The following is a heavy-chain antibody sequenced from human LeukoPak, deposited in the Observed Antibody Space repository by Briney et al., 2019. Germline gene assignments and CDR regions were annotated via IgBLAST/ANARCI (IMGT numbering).Heavy chain of an antibody. V-gene: IGHV3-33*01. D-gene: IGHD6-13*01. CDR3: ARDIAAAGTSGFDY. Sequence: PGGSLRLSCAASGFTFSSYGMHWVRQAPGKGLEWVAVIWYDGSNKYYADSVKGRFTISRDNSKNTLYLQMNSLRAEDTAVYYCARDIAAAGTSGFDYWGQGTLVTVSS. CDR1: GFTFSSYG. J-gene: IGHJ4*02. CDR2: IWYDGSNK.